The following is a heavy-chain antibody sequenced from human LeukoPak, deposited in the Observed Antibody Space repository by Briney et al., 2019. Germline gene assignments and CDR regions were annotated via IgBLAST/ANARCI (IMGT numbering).Heavy chain of an antibody. Sequence: GASVKVSCTASGGTFSSYTISWVRHAPGQGHEWMGGIFPIFGTANYAQKFQGRVTITADQSTTTASMELSSLTSEDPAVYYWPSGRGVYYMDVWGKGTTVTVSS. CDR3: PSGRGVYYMDV. CDR1: GGTFSSYT. CDR2: IFPIFGTA. D-gene: IGHD1-26*01. J-gene: IGHJ6*03. V-gene: IGHV1-69*01.